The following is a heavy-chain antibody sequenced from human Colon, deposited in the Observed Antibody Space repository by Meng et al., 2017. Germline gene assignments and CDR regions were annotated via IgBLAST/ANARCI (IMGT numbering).Heavy chain of an antibody. CDR3: ARDTLYGTDY. Sequence: QVHLHESGPGLVRRSDDLSRVCTVSGGSIKSGGYHWSWVRQHPGKGLEYIGFMSDSGTTDYNPSLRSRVSISEIGSSKNQFSLTLRSVTAADTATYFCARDTLYGTDYWGQGVLVTVSS. CDR1: GGSIKSGGYH. J-gene: IGHJ4*02. D-gene: IGHD4-17*01. V-gene: IGHV4-31*03. CDR2: MSDSGTT.